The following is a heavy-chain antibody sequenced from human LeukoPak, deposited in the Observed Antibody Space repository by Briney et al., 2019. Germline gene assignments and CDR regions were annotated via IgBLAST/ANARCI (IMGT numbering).Heavy chain of an antibody. D-gene: IGHD3-3*01. V-gene: IGHV3-48*01. Sequence: GGPLRLSCAASGFTFSSYSMNWVRQAPGKGLEWVSYISSSSSTIYYADSVKGRFTISRDNAKNSLYLQMNSLRAEDTAVYYCARSPSRFLEPYYYMDVWGKGTTVTVSS. J-gene: IGHJ6*03. CDR3: ARSPSRFLEPYYYMDV. CDR1: GFTFSSYS. CDR2: ISSSSSTI.